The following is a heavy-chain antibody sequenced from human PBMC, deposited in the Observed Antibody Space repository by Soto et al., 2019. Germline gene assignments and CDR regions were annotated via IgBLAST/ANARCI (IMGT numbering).Heavy chain of an antibody. CDR3: ATIKSSSWYKWFAP. CDR2: IIPMFGLP. V-gene: IGHV1-69*01. D-gene: IGHD6-13*01. J-gene: IGHJ5*02. Sequence: QVHLVQSGAEVKKPGSSVKVSCEASGESFGSYALNWVRQAPGQGLEWMGGIIPMFGLPKIAQKFQGRVTITADESTSTVYMEVSSLTPEDTAIYYCATIKSSSWYKWFAPWGQGTQVTVSS. CDR1: GESFGSYA.